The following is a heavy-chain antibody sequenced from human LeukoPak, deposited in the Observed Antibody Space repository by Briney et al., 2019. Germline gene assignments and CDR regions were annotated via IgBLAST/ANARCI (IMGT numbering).Heavy chain of an antibody. J-gene: IGHJ4*02. V-gene: IGHV3-48*01. CDR1: GFTFSSYS. CDR3: AKEFNRGLPDY. CDR2: ISSSSSTI. D-gene: IGHD2-21*01. Sequence: GGSLRLSCAASGFTFSSYSMNWVRQAPGKGLEWVSYISSSSSTIYYADSVKGRFTISRDNAKNTLYLQMSSLRAEDTAVYYCAKEFNRGLPDYWGQGTLVTVPS.